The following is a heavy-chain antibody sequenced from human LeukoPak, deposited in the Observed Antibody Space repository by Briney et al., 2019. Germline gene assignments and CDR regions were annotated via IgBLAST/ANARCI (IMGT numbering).Heavy chain of an antibody. CDR1: GGSISSGDYY. CDR3: AREIFGVARKDAFDT. D-gene: IGHD3-3*01. J-gene: IGHJ3*02. Sequence: PSETLSLTCTVSGGSISSGDYYWSWIRQPPGKGLEWIGYIYYSGSTYYNPSLKSRVTISVDTSKNQFSLKLSSVTAADTAVYYCAREIFGVARKDAFDTWGQGTMVTVSS. CDR2: IYYSGST. V-gene: IGHV4-30-4*08.